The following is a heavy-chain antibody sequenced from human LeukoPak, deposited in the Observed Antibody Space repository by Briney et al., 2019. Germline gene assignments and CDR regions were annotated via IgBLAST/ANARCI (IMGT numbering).Heavy chain of an antibody. CDR1: GFTFSSYA. CDR2: ISSDGSNK. J-gene: IGHJ6*03. Sequence: GGSLRLSCAASGFTFSSYAMHWVRQAPGKGLEWVAVISSDGSNKYYADSVKGRFTISRDNSKNTLYLQMNSLRADDTAVYYCARDQVTTVRGIIARSTPYYDYHYMDVWGKGTTVTVSS. V-gene: IGHV3-30*04. CDR3: ARDQVTTVRGIIARSTPYYDYHYMDV. D-gene: IGHD3-10*01.